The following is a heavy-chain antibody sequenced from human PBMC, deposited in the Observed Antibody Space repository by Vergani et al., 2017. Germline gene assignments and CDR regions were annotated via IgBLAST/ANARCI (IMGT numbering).Heavy chain of an antibody. J-gene: IGHJ4*02. V-gene: IGHV3-30*02. D-gene: IGHD2-15*01. CDR2: IRSDESRR. CDR1: GFTHIMHA. Sequence: QVQLVESGGGVVQPGGSLRLSCSVSGFTHIMHAMRWVRQAPGKGLAWVASIRSDESRRYYGDSMEGPFTISRDNSKNTLYLQMKSLRPEDTAVYYCAKEGGGYCSGGTCYPEYWGQGTLVIVSS. CDR3: AKEGGGYCSGGTCYPEY.